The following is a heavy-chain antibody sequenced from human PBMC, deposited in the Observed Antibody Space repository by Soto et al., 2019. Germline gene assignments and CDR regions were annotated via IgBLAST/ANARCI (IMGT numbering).Heavy chain of an antibody. J-gene: IGHJ6*02. D-gene: IGHD3-3*01. CDR2: IKSKTDGGTT. CDR1: GFTFSNAW. Sequence: PGGSLRLSCAASGFTFSNAWMNWVRQAPGKGLEWVGRIKSKTDGGTTDYAAPVKGRFTISRDDSKNTLYLQMNSLKTEDTAVYYCTTDPPRDYDFWSGWRDYYGMDVWGQGTTVTVSS. V-gene: IGHV3-15*07. CDR3: TTDPPRDYDFWSGWRDYYGMDV.